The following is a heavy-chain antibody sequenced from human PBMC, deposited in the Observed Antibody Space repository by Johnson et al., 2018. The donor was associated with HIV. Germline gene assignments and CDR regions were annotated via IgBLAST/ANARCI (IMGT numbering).Heavy chain of an antibody. CDR2: VYSAGHT. D-gene: IGHD4-23*01. CDR3: ARVTQQVVRVGSDAFDI. Sequence: VQLVESGGGLVQPGGSLRLSCAASGFTVSGDYMSWVRQAPGKGLEWVSVVYSAGHTYYADSVKGRFTISRDNSKNSLFLQMNSLRAEDTAVYYCARVTQQVVRVGSDAFDIWGQGTMVTVSS. CDR1: GFTVSGDY. J-gene: IGHJ3*02. V-gene: IGHV3-66*01.